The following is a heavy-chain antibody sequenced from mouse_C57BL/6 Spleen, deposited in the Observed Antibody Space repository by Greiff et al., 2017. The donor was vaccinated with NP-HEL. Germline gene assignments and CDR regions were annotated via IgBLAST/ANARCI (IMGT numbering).Heavy chain of an antibody. V-gene: IGHV6-6*01. J-gene: IGHJ1*03. CDR1: GFTFSDAW. CDR2: IRNKANNHAT. D-gene: IGHD2-4*01. CDR3: TGIYYEYDGGYFDV. Sequence: EVQRVESGGGLVQPGGSMKLSCAASGFTFSDAWMDWVRQSPEKGLEWVAEIRNKANNHATYYAESVKGRFTISRDDSKSSVYLQMNSLRAEDTGMYYCTGIYYEYDGGYFDVWGTGTTVTVSS.